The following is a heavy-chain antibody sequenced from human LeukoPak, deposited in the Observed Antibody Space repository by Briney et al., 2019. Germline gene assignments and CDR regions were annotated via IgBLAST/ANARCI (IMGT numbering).Heavy chain of an antibody. V-gene: IGHV3-48*02. J-gene: IGHJ4*02. CDR2: ISSGSDTI. CDR1: GFTFSSYS. D-gene: IGHD2-2*01. Sequence: GGSLRLSCAASGFTFSSYSMSWVRQAPGKGLEWVSYISSGSDTIYYVDSVKGRFTISRDNAKNSLYLQMNSLRDEDTAVYYCARKYEQTWGQGTLVSVSS. CDR3: ARKYEQT.